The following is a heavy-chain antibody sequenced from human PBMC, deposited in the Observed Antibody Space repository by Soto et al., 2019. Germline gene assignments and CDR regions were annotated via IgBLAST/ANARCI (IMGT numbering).Heavy chain of an antibody. Sequence: QVQLQQWGAGLLKPSETLSLTCAVYGGSFSGYYWSWIRQPPGKGLEWIGEINHSGSTNYNPSLKSRVTISVDTSKNQFSLKLSSVTAADTAVYYCARGWVVLMVYVGLWFDPWGQGTLVTVSS. CDR3: ARGWVVLMVYVGLWFDP. CDR1: GGSFSGYY. J-gene: IGHJ5*02. CDR2: INHSGST. D-gene: IGHD2-8*01. V-gene: IGHV4-34*01.